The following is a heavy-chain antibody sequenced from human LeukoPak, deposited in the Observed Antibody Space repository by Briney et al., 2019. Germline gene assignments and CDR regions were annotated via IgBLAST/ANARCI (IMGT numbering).Heavy chain of an antibody. CDR1: GYTLTELS. J-gene: IGHJ4*02. V-gene: IGHV1-24*01. Sequence: ASVKVSCKVSGYTLTELSMHWVRQAPVKVLESMGGFDPEDGETIYAQKFQGRVTMNEDTSTDTAYMELSSLRSEDTAVYYCATDLDSGRPGYFDYWGQGTLVTVSS. CDR3: ATDLDSGRPGYFDY. CDR2: FDPEDGET. D-gene: IGHD1-26*01.